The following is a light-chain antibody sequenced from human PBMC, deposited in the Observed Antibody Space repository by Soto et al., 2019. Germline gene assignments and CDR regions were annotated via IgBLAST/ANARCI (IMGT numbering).Light chain of an antibody. CDR1: SSDIGAYNY. V-gene: IGLV2-14*01. CDR3: FSYTTTDIVI. CDR2: AVT. Sequence: QSALTQAASVSGSPGQSITISCTGTSSDIGAYNYVSWYQQRTGEAPTLVIYAVTYRPSGISNRFSGSKSGNTASLTISGLQAEDEAVYYCFSYTTTDIVIFGGGTKVTVL. J-gene: IGLJ2*01.